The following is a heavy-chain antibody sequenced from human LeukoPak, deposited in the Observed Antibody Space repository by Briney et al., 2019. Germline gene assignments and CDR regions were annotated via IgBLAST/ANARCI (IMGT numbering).Heavy chain of an antibody. CDR3: ARVSYYYGSGSYNNWFDP. D-gene: IGHD3-10*01. J-gene: IGHJ5*02. Sequence: GSSVKVSCKASGGSFNRNAVSWVRQAPGQGLEWKGGIIPMFPTPNYAQKFQDRVTITADESTTTVYMELSSLRSEDTAVYYCARVSYYYGSGSYNNWFDPWGQGTLVTVSS. CDR2: IIPMFPTP. CDR1: GGSFNRNA. V-gene: IGHV1-69*01.